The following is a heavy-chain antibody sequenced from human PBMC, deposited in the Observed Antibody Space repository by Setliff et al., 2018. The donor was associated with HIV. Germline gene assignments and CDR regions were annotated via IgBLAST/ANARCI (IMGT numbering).Heavy chain of an antibody. CDR1: GFSFDDYA. CDR2: ITWNSNNT. J-gene: IGHJ4*02. V-gene: IGHV3-9*01. Sequence: GGSLRLSCTVSGFSFDDYAVHWVRQPPGKGLEWVSGITWNSNNTGYADSVKSRFTISRDNAKNSLYLQMNSLRPDDTAFYYCAIYGGGIYYWGQGTLVTVSS. CDR3: AIYGGGIYY. D-gene: IGHD1-26*01.